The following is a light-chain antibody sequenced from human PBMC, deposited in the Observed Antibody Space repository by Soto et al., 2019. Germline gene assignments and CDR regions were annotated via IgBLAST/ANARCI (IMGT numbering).Light chain of an antibody. CDR1: SSDVGGHNY. V-gene: IGLV2-14*01. J-gene: IGLJ1*01. CDR3: SSYTFTSTPYV. Sequence: QSVLTQPASVSGSPGQSTTISCTGSSSDVGGHNYVSWYQQHPGKAPKLMIYGVTKRPSGVSNRFSGSKSGNTASLTISGLQAEDEADYYCSSYTFTSTPYVFGTGTKVTVL. CDR2: GVT.